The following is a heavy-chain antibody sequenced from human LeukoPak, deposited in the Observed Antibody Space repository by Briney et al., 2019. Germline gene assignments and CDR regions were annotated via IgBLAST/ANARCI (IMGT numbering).Heavy chain of an antibody. CDR2: IYHRGST. J-gene: IGHJ3*02. CDR1: GGSISSNSW. CDR3: ARGAGFYSSGWYDAFDI. V-gene: IGHV4-4*02. D-gene: IGHD6-19*01. Sequence: PSETLSLTCAVSGGSISSNSWWSWVRQPPGKGLEWIGEIYHRGSTNYNPSLKSRVSISVDTSKNQFSLSLSSVTAADTAVYYCARGAGFYSSGWYDAFDIWGQGTMVTVSS.